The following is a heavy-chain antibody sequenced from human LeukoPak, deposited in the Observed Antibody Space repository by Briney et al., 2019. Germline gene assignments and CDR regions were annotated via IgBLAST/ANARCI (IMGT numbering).Heavy chain of an antibody. D-gene: IGHD2-21*01. J-gene: IGHJ4*02. Sequence: ASVKVSCKASGYTFTTYDINWVRQATGQGLEWMAWMNPNSGNTGYAQKFQGRVTMTRNTSISTAYIELSSVRSEDTAVYYCARVAGNCGGDCYRLVYWGQGTLVTVSS. CDR3: ARVAGNCGGDCYRLVY. CDR1: GYTFTTYD. CDR2: MNPNSGNT. V-gene: IGHV1-8*01.